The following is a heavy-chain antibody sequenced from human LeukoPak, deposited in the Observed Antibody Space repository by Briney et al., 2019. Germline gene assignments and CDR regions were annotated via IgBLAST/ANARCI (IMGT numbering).Heavy chain of an antibody. Sequence: RGESLKISCKGSGYSFSSYWSGWGRQMPGKGLEWRGCIFPGDSDTRYSPSFQGQVTISADKSISTAYLQWSSLKASDTAMYYCARRGYCSGGSCSAGYLQHWGQATMATVSS. V-gene: IGHV5-51*01. D-gene: IGHD2-15*01. CDR2: IFPGDSDT. CDR3: ARRGYCSGGSCSAGYLQH. CDR1: GYSFSSYW. J-gene: IGHJ1*01.